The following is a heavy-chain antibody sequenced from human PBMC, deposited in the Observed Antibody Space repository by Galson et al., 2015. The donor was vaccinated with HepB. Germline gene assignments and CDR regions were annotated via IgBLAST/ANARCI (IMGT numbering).Heavy chain of an antibody. Sequence: SLRLSCAGSGFIFRHHAMAWIRQAPGKGLEWVSGINGRGSTRSYSDAVRGRFSISRDNSKDTVFLQMDNLRAEDTAVYYCVKEGSWFGGDWFDPWGQGALITVS. D-gene: IGHD3-16*01. CDR1: GFIFRHHA. CDR3: VKEGSWFGGDWFDP. V-gene: IGHV3-23*01. CDR2: INGRGSTR. J-gene: IGHJ5*02.